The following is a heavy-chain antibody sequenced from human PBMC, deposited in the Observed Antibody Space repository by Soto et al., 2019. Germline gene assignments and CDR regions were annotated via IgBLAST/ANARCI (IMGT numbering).Heavy chain of an antibody. CDR1: GFTFSSYG. V-gene: IGHV3-33*01. CDR3: ARDEIGGTAFRGFLDN. Sequence: QSGGSLRLSCAASGFTFSSYGMHWVRQAPGKGLEWVAVIWYDGSNKYYADSVKGRFTISRDNSKNTLYLQMNSLRAEDTAVYYCARDEIGGTAFRGFLDNWGQGTLVTVSS. D-gene: IGHD1-7*01. CDR2: IWYDGSNK. J-gene: IGHJ4*02.